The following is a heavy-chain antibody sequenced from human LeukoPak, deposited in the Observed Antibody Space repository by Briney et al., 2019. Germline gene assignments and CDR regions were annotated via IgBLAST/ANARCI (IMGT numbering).Heavy chain of an antibody. J-gene: IGHJ3*02. D-gene: IGHD4-17*01. Sequence: PGGSLRLSCAASGFTFSSYGMHWVRQAPGKGLEWVAVIWYDGSNKYYADSVKGRFTISRDNSKNTLYLQMNSLRAEDTAVYYCATITTVRGEYAFDIWGRGTMVTVSS. V-gene: IGHV3-33*01. CDR2: IWYDGSNK. CDR3: ATITTVRGEYAFDI. CDR1: GFTFSSYG.